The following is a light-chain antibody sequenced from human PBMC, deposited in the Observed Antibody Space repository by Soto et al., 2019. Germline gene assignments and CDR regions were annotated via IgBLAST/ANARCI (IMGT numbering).Light chain of an antibody. CDR2: GAS. CDR1: QSVSSN. Sequence: EIVMTQSPATLSVSPGERATLSCRASQSVSSNLAWYQQKPGQAPRLLIYGASTRATGIPASFSGSGSGTEFTLTISSLQSEDFAVYYCQQYNNWPPYTFAQGTKLEIK. V-gene: IGKV3-15*01. CDR3: QQYNNWPPYT. J-gene: IGKJ2*01.